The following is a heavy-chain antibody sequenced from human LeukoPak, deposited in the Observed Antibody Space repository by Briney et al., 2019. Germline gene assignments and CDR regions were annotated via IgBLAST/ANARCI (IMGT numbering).Heavy chain of an antibody. CDR1: GGSITSGGYY. Sequence: SQTLSLTCTVSGGSITSGGYYWTWIRQPAGKGLEWLGRIHTSGSANYIPSLKSRVAISLDTSKNQFSLKLSSVTAADTAVYYCVRGRYYYDTSGYVAWLDPWGQGTLVTVSS. V-gene: IGHV4-61*02. D-gene: IGHD3-22*01. CDR3: VRGRYYYDTSGYVAWLDP. CDR2: IHTSGSA. J-gene: IGHJ5*02.